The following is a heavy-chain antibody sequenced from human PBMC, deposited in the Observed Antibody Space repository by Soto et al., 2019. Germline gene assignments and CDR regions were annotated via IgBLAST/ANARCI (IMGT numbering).Heavy chain of an antibody. V-gene: IGHV4-59*01. CDR2: ISYMGTT. D-gene: IGHD4-17*01. Sequence: PSETLSLTCTVSGGSMNNYYWSWIRQAPGKGLQYIGYISYMGTTNYNPSLKSRVTISVDTSKNQFSLKLTSVTAADTALYYCARTTAVPNTLRSRYFFDYWGQGTLVTVS. CDR1: GGSMNNYY. J-gene: IGHJ4*02. CDR3: ARTTAVPNTLRSRYFFDY.